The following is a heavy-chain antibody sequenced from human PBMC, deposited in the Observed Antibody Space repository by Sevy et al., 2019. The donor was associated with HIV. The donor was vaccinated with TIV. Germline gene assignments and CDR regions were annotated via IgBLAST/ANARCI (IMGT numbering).Heavy chain of an antibody. V-gene: IGHV3-23*01. J-gene: IGHJ3*02. CDR2: ISGAGGSK. Sequence: GGSLRLSCAVSGFTFSSHDMTWVRQAPGKGLEWVSGISGAGGSKWYADSVKVRFAISRDNSKNTLYLQMNTLRTEDTAMYYCARDLPSNFFDAFDIWGLGTMVTVSS. CDR1: GFTFSSHD. CDR3: ARDLPSNFFDAFDI. D-gene: IGHD3-3*01.